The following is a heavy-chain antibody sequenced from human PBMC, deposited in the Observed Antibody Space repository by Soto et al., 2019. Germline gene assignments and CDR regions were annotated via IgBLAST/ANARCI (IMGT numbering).Heavy chain of an antibody. CDR2: MYSDATST. Sequence: GGSLRLSCAASGFTFISSWMHWVSKAPGKGLVWVSRMYSDATSTKYADSVKGRFTISRDNTKNTLYLQMNSLRAEDTAVYYCVRDRGWSQYDPWGQGTLVTVSS. CDR3: VRDRGWSQYDP. V-gene: IGHV3-74*03. D-gene: IGHD2-15*01. J-gene: IGHJ5*02. CDR1: GFTFISSW.